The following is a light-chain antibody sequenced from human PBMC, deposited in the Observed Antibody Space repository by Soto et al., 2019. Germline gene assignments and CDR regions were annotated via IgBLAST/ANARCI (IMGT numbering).Light chain of an antibody. V-gene: IGLV3-9*01. CDR1: NIGSKN. CDR3: QVWDSITAAWV. J-gene: IGLJ3*02. Sequence: SYELTQPLSVSVALGQTARITCGGNNIGSKNVHWYQHKPGQAPVLVIYRDVNRPSGIPERFSGSNSGNTATLTISRAQAGDEADYYCQVWDSITAAWVFGGGTKLTVL. CDR2: RDV.